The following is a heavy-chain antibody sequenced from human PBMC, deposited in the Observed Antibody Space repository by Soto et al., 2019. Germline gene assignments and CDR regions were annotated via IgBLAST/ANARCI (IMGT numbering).Heavy chain of an antibody. CDR3: ASWLEREHAYDI. J-gene: IGHJ3*02. CDR1: GFTFSSYA. Sequence: GGSLRLSCAASGFTFSSYAMHWVRQAPGKGLEWVSALYDVDGTYYADSAKGRFTISRDNSNNIIYLQMNSLGPDDTAVYYCASWLEREHAYDIWGLGTMVTVS. D-gene: IGHD1-1*01. CDR2: LYDVDGT. V-gene: IGHV3-53*01.